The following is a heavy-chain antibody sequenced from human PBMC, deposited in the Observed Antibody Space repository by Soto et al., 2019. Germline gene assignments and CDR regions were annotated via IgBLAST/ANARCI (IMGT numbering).Heavy chain of an antibody. D-gene: IGHD5-18*01. V-gene: IGHV4-31*03. Sequence: QVQLQESGPGLVKPSQTLSLTCTVSGGSISSGGYYWSWIRQHPGKGLEWIGYIYYSGSTSYNPPLSTRFTISVDTSKTPFSLKLSSVTAADPAVYYCATSGYSYGPNPLLYWGQGTLVTVSS. CDR3: ATSGYSYGPNPLLY. J-gene: IGHJ4*02. CDR2: IYYSGST. CDR1: GGSISSGGYY.